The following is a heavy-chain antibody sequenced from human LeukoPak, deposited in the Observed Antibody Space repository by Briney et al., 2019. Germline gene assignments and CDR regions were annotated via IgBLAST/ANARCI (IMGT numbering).Heavy chain of an antibody. D-gene: IGHD2-21*02. V-gene: IGHV1-2*02. Sequence: ASVKVSCKASRYTFTGYYMHWVRQAPGQGLEWMGWINPNSGGTNYAQKFQGRVTMTRDTSISTAYMELSRLLSGGTAVYYCARGKTMVYCGGDCYRFDNWGQGTLVTVSS. J-gene: IGHJ4*02. CDR1: RYTFTGYY. CDR2: INPNSGGT. CDR3: ARGKTMVYCGGDCYRFDN.